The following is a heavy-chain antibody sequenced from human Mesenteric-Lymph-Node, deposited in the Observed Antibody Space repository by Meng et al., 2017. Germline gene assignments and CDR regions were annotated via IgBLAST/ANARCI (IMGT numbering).Heavy chain of an antibody. D-gene: IGHD1-14*01. V-gene: IGHV4-30-4*01. Sequence: QVQVQESGPGLVKHSQTLSRTCTVSGGSMGSGDYFWNWIRQPPGKGLEWIGYIYYSGNTYYNPSLKSRVTISIDTSKNQFSLKLSSVTAADTAVYYCARAEYYNWFDPWGQGTLVTVSS. J-gene: IGHJ5*02. CDR2: IYYSGNT. CDR1: GGSMGSGDYF. CDR3: ARAEYYNWFDP.